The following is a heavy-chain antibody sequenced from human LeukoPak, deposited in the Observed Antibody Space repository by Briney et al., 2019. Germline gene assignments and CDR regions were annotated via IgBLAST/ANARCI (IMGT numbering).Heavy chain of an antibody. Sequence: PGGSLRLSCAASGFTFSSYAMHWVRQAPGKGLEWVAVIPYDGSNKYYADSVKGRFTISRDNSKNTLYLQMNSLRAEDTAVYYCARALGYCSGGSCFGDYYYGMDVWGKGTTVTVSP. J-gene: IGHJ6*04. CDR2: IPYDGSNK. V-gene: IGHV3-30*04. CDR3: ARALGYCSGGSCFGDYYYGMDV. CDR1: GFTFSSYA. D-gene: IGHD2-15*01.